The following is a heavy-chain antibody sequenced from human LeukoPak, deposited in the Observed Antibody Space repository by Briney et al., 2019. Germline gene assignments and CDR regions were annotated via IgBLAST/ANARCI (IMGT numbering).Heavy chain of an antibody. Sequence: ASVKVSCKASGYTFTGYYMHWMRQAPGQGLEWMGRINPNSGGTNYAQKFQGRVTMTRDTSISTAYMELSRLRSDDTAVYYCARDKLLKSRGMETDGRAAIGYWGQGTLVTVSS. V-gene: IGHV1-2*06. J-gene: IGHJ4*02. CDR3: ARDKLLKSRGMETDGRAAIGY. CDR2: INPNSGGT. CDR1: GYTFTGYY. D-gene: IGHD2-2*01.